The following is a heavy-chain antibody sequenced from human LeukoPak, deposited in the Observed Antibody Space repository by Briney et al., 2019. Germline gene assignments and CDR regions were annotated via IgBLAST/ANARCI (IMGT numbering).Heavy chain of an antibody. J-gene: IGHJ4*02. CDR2: INPNSGGT. V-gene: IGHV1-2*02. Sequence: ASVKVSCKASGYTFTGYYMHWVRQAPGQGLEWMGWINPNSGGTNYAQKFQGRVTMTRDTSISTAYMELSRLRSDDTAVYYCARDDIVVVPSGAAYWGQGTLVTVSS. D-gene: IGHD2-2*01. CDR1: GYTFTGYY. CDR3: ARDDIVVVPSGAAY.